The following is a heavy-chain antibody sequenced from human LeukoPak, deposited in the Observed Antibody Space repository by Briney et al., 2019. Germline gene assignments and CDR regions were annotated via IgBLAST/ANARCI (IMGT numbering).Heavy chain of an antibody. J-gene: IGHJ3*02. CDR3: AREMNLTPDAFDI. CDR1: GFTFSDYY. Sequence: GGSLRLSCAGSGFTFSDYYMSWIRQAPGKGLQWLSYISKSGVTTFYADSVQGRFTISRDNGKNSLFLQMNSLRVEDTAVYYCAREMNLTPDAFDIWGQGTMVTVSS. V-gene: IGHV3-11*01. CDR2: ISKSGVTT.